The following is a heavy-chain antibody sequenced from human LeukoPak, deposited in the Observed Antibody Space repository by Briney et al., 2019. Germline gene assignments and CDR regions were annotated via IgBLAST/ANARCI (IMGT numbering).Heavy chain of an antibody. CDR2: MNPKSGAT. CDR3: AISPDILTGEKFDY. V-gene: IGHV1-2*02. D-gene: IGHD3-9*01. Sequence: GASVKVSCKASGYTFTGYYVHCVRQAPGQGVEWMGLMNPKSGATNYYPKFVGSVTTNMDNSISKTSMELRRLRFDDTAVYYCAISPDILTGEKFDYWGQGTLVTVSS. J-gene: IGHJ4*02. CDR1: GYTFTGYY.